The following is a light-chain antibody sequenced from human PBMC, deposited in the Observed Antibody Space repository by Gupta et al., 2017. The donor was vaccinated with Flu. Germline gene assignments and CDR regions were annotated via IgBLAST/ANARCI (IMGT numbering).Light chain of an antibody. J-gene: IGLJ2*01. Sequence: QSALTHPASVSGSPGQSITPACTGTSSDVGGYNYFTWYQQHPGKAPNLMIYEVSNRPSGVSNRFSGSKSGNTASLTISGLQAEDEAAYYCSSYTSSSTWVFGGGTKLTVL. V-gene: IGLV2-14*01. CDR3: SSYTSSSTWV. CDR1: SSDVGGYNY. CDR2: EVS.